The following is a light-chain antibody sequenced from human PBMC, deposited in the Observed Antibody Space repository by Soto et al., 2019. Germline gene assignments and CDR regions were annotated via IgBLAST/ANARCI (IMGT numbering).Light chain of an antibody. CDR3: QSYDSNSVV. CDR2: KHN. V-gene: IGLV6-57*04. CDR1: SGSIASNY. J-gene: IGLJ2*01. Sequence: FMLTQPHSVSESPGKTVAISCTRSSGSIASNYVQWYRQRPGSAPTTVIYKHNQRPSGVPDRFSGSIDSSSNSASLTISGLKTEDEADYYCQSYDSNSVVFGGGTKLTVL.